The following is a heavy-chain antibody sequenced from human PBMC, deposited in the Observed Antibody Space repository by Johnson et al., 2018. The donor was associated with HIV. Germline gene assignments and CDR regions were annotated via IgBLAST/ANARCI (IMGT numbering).Heavy chain of an antibody. Sequence: QMLLVESGGGVVQPGRSLRLSCAASGFTFSSYAMHWVRQAPGKGLEWVAVISYDGSNKYYADSVKGRFTIPRDYSKNTLYLQMNSLRTYDTAVYYCARPPLERIISGSYGAFDLWGQGTMVTVSS. J-gene: IGHJ3*01. CDR3: ARPPLERIISGSYGAFDL. V-gene: IGHV3-30-3*01. D-gene: IGHD1-26*01. CDR2: ISYDGSNK. CDR1: GFTFSSYA.